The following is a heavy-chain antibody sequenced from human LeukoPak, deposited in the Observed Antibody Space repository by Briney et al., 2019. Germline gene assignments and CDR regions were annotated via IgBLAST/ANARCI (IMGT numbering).Heavy chain of an antibody. V-gene: IGHV3-23*01. J-gene: IGHJ3*02. CDR1: GFTFSSYA. CDR2: ISGSGGST. D-gene: IGHD3-3*01. CDR3: AKSSIGSLEWLLVPDAFDI. Sequence: GGSLRLSCAASGFTFSSYAMSWVRQAPGKGLEWVSAISGSGGSTYCADSVKGRFTISRDNSKNTLYLQMNSLRAEDTAVYYCAKSSIGSLEWLLVPDAFDIWGQGTMVTVSS.